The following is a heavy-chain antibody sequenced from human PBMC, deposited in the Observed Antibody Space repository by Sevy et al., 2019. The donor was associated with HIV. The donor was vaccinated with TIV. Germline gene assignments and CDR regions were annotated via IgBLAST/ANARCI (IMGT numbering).Heavy chain of an antibody. Sequence: GSLRLSCAASGFTFSNAWMSWVRQAPGKGLEWVGRIKSKTDGGTTDYAAPVKGRFTISRDDSKNTLYLQMNSLKTEDTAGYYCTTDLPTGMTTVTVDYWGQGTLVTVSS. J-gene: IGHJ4*02. V-gene: IGHV3-15*01. CDR1: GFTFSNAW. D-gene: IGHD4-17*01. CDR3: TTDLPTGMTTVTVDY. CDR2: IKSKTDGGTT.